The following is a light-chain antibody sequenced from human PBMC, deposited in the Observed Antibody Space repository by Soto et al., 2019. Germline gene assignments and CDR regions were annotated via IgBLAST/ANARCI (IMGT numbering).Light chain of an antibody. CDR1: QSVLSSSNNKNY. J-gene: IGKJ3*01. Sequence: DIVMTQSPDSLAVSLGERATINCKSSQSVLSSSNNKNYLAWFQQKPGQPPKLVIYWASTRESGVPDRFSGSGSGTDFTLTISSLQAEDVAVYYCQQYFSTPLTFGPGTKVGIK. CDR3: QQYFSTPLT. CDR2: WAS. V-gene: IGKV4-1*01.